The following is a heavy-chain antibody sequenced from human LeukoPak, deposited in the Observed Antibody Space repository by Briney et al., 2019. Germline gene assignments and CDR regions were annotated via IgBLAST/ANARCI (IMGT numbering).Heavy chain of an antibody. V-gene: IGHV3-30*18. J-gene: IGHJ4*02. Sequence: GGSLRLSCAASGFTFSSSGMHWVRQAPGKGLEWVAVISYDGSNKYYADSVKGRFTFSRDNSKNTLYLQMNSLRAEDTAVYYCAKEYCSNSVCHSLDYWGQGTLVTVSS. CDR3: AKEYCSNSVCHSLDY. CDR1: GFTFSSSG. D-gene: IGHD2-8*01. CDR2: ISYDGSNK.